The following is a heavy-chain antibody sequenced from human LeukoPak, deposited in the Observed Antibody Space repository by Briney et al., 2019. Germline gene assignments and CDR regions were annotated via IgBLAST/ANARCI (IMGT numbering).Heavy chain of an antibody. Sequence: PGGSLRLSCAASGFTFSSYSMNWVRQAPGKGLEWVSYISSSSSTIYYADSVKGRFTISRDNAKNSLYLQMNSLRAEDTAVYYCARVPVRYCGGDCYRGPFDYWGQGTLVTVSS. J-gene: IGHJ4*02. CDR3: ARVPVRYCGGDCYRGPFDY. CDR2: ISSSSSTI. D-gene: IGHD2-21*02. V-gene: IGHV3-48*01. CDR1: GFTFSSYS.